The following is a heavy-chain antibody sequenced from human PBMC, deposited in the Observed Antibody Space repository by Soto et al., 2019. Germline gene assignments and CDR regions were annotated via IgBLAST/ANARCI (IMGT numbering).Heavy chain of an antibody. CDR2: IIPIFGTA. CDR1: GGTFSSYA. V-gene: IGHV1-69*01. Sequence: QVQLVQSGAEVKKPGSSVKVSCKASGGTFSSYAISWVRQAPGQGLEWMGGIIPIFGTANYEQKFQGRVTITADESTSTAYMELSSLRSEDTDVYYCARGRYCSSTSCYTGDNWFDPWGQGTLVTVSS. J-gene: IGHJ5*02. D-gene: IGHD2-2*02. CDR3: ARGRYCSSTSCYTGDNWFDP.